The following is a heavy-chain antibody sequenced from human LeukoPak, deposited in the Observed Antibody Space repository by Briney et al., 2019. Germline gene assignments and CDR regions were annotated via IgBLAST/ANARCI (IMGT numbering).Heavy chain of an antibody. V-gene: IGHV3-23*01. CDR3: ARDRDYGGNSYYYYYYGMDV. D-gene: IGHD4-23*01. CDR2: ISGSGGST. J-gene: IGHJ6*02. Sequence: PGGSLRLSCAASGFTFSSYAMSWVRQAPGKGLEWVSAISGSGGSTYYADSVKGRFTISRDNSKNTLYLQMNSLRAEDTAVYYCARDRDYGGNSYYYYYYGMDVWGQGTTVTVSS. CDR1: GFTFSSYA.